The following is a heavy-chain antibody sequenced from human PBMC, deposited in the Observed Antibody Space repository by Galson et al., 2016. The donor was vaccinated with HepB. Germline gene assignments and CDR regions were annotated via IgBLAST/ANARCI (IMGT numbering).Heavy chain of an antibody. V-gene: IGHV6-1*01. CDR3: VRGPRAYFDF. CDR1: GDSVPSNSAA. Sequence: CAISGDSVPSNSAAWNWIRQSPSRGLEWLGRTYYRSKWYNDYAVSVKSRITINPNTSKNQFSLQLNSVTPEDTAVYYCVRGPRAYFDFWGQGTLVTVSS. J-gene: IGHJ4*02. CDR2: TYYRSKWYN.